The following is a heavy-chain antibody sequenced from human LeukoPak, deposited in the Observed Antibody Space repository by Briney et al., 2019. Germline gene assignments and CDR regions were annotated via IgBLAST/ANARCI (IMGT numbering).Heavy chain of an antibody. CDR1: GYTFTGYY. CDR3: ARDPIAAAGSYNWLDP. V-gene: IGHV1-2*02. CDR2: INPNSGGT. D-gene: IGHD6-13*01. Sequence: ASVKVSCKASGYTFTGYYMHWVRQAPGQGLEWMGWINPNSGGTNYAQKFQGRVTMTRDTSISTAYMELSRLRSDDTAVYYCARDPIAAAGSYNWLDPWGQGTLVTVSS. J-gene: IGHJ5*02.